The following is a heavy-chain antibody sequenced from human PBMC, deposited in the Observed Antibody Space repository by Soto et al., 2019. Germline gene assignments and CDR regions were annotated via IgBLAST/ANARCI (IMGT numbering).Heavy chain of an antibody. CDR1: GGSISSSTYY. Sequence: QLQLQESGPGLAKPSETLSLTCSVSGGSISSSTYYWGWIRQPPGKGLEWIGTVYYSGNTYYNPSLKSRVTISVDTSKNQFSLKLSSVTAADTAVYYCARQRSYYGSGSYYPNWFDLWGQGILVTVSS. D-gene: IGHD3-10*01. CDR2: VYYSGNT. J-gene: IGHJ5*02. CDR3: ARQRSYYGSGSYYPNWFDL. V-gene: IGHV4-39*01.